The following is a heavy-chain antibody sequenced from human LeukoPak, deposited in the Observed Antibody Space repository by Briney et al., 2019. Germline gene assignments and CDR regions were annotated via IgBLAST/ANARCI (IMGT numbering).Heavy chain of an antibody. CDR3: ARQTSNRPLYWFDS. D-gene: IGHD1-14*01. CDR2: IYHSGST. J-gene: IGHJ5*01. Sequence: SETLSLTCAVSGYSIGSGYYWGWIRQPPGKGLEWIGSIYHSGSTYYNPSLKSRVTISVDTSKNQFSLKLSSVTAADTAVYYCARQTSNRPLYWFDSWGQGTLVTVSS. CDR1: GYSIGSGYY. V-gene: IGHV4-38-2*01.